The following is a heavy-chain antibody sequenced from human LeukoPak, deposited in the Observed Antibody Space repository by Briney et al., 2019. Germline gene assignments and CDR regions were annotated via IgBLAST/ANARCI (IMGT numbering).Heavy chain of an antibody. D-gene: IGHD6-19*01. J-gene: IGHJ4*02. CDR2: INHSGST. CDR3: ARENMWRWLVLDYFDY. Sequence: SETLSLTCAVYGGSFSGYYWSWIRQPPGKGLEWIGEINHSGSTNYNPSLKSRVTISVDTSKNQFSLKLSSVTAADTAVYYCARENMWRWLVLDYFDYWGQGTLVTVSS. V-gene: IGHV4-34*01. CDR1: GGSFSGYY.